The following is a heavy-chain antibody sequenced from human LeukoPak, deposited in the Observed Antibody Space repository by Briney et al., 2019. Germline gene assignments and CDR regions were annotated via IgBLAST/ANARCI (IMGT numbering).Heavy chain of an antibody. V-gene: IGHV3-15*01. CDR3: TTNDAFDI. Sequence: GGSLRLSCAASGFTFSNAWMTWVRQVPGKGLEWVGRIKTKADGGPTDYAAPVKGRFTISRDDSKNMLYLQLDSLKTEDTAVYYCTTNDAFDIWGQGTMVTVSS. J-gene: IGHJ3*02. CDR1: GFTFSNAW. CDR2: IKTKADGGPT.